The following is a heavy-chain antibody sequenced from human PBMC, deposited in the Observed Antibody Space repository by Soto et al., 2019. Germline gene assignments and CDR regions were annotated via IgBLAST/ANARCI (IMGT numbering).Heavy chain of an antibody. Sequence: SETLSLTCTVSGDSISRGDHYWSWIRQPPGKGLEWIGYIYYTGSTYYNPSLKSRLSISVDTSKDQFSLNLTSVSVADTAVYYCARGGGEYDYWGQGTRVTVSS. CDR1: GDSISRGDHY. CDR3: ARGGGEYDY. CDR2: IYYTGST. D-gene: IGHD2-21*01. J-gene: IGHJ4*02. V-gene: IGHV4-30-4*08.